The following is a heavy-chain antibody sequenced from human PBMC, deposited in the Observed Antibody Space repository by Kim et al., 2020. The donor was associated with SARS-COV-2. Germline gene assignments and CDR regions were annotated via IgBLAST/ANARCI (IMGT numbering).Heavy chain of an antibody. D-gene: IGHD3-10*01. CDR3: ARENSEDSALLWFGELLSPSIWFDP. Sequence: GGSLRLSCAASGFTFSSYSMNWVRQAPGKGLEWVLSISSSSSYIYYADSVKGRFTISRDNAKNSLYLQMNSLRAEDTAVYYCARENSEDSALLWFGELLSPSIWFDPWGQGTLVTVSS. V-gene: IGHV3-21*01. CDR2: ISSSSSYI. J-gene: IGHJ5*02. CDR1: GFTFSSYS.